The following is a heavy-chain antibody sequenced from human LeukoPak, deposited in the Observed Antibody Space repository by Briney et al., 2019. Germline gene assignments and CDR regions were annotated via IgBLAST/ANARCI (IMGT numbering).Heavy chain of an antibody. J-gene: IGHJ4*02. CDR2: IYYSGST. Sequence: PSETLSLTCTVSGGSISSGGYYRSWIRQHPGKGLEWIGYIYYSGSTYYNPSLKSRVTISVDTSKNQFSLKLSSVTAADTAVYYCARVAAVAGTWVYFDYWGQGTLVTVSS. D-gene: IGHD6-19*01. V-gene: IGHV4-31*03. CDR3: ARVAAVAGTWVYFDY. CDR1: GGSISSGGYY.